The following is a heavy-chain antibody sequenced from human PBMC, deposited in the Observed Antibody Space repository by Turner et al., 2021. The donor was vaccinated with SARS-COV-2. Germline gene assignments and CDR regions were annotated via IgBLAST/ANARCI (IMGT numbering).Heavy chain of an antibody. V-gene: IGHV3-7*01. CDR1: GFTFSSHW. CDR2: IKQDGSEK. CDR3: ARDLMFTAAAPYGMDV. Sequence: EVQLVESGGGLVQPGGSLRLPRAASGFTFSSHWMSWVRQAPGKGLEWVANIKQDGSEKCYVNSVKGRFTITRNNAKNSLYLQMNSLRAEDTAVYYCARDLMFTAAAPYGMDVWGQGTTVTVSS. J-gene: IGHJ6*02. D-gene: IGHD6-13*01.